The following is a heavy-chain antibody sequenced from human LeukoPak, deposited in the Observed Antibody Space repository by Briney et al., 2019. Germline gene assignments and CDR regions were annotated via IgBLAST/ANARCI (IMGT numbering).Heavy chain of an antibody. D-gene: IGHD2-2*01. CDR3: ARDRRYCSSTSCYWDDY. V-gene: IGHV1-2*02. J-gene: IGHJ4*02. CDR1: GYTFTGYY. CDR2: INPNSGGT. Sequence: ASVKVSCKASGYTFTGYYMHWVRQAPGQGLEWMGWINPNSGGTNYAQKFQGRVTMTRDTSISTAYMELSRLRSDDTAVYYCARDRRYCSSTSCYWDDYWGQGTLVTVSS.